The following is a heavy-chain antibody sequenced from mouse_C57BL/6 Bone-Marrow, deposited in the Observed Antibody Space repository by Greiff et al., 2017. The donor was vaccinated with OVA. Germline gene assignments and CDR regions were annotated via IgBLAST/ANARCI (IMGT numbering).Heavy chain of an antibody. CDR1: GFTFSSYG. CDR2: ISSGGSYT. J-gene: IGHJ3*01. CDR3: ARPDFYYGNSPWFAY. Sequence: EVQGVESGGDLVKPGGSLKLSCAASGFTFSSYGMSWVRQTPDKRLEWVATISSGGSYTYYPDSVKGRFTISRDNAKNTLYLQMSSLKSEDTAMYYCARPDFYYGNSPWFAYWGQGTLVTVSA. D-gene: IGHD1-1*01. V-gene: IGHV5-6*01.